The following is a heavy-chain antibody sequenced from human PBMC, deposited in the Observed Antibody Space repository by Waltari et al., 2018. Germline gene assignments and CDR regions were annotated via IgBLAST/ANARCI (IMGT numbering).Heavy chain of an antibody. J-gene: IGHJ6*03. D-gene: IGHD3-10*02. Sequence: EVQLVESGGGLVQPGGSQRLSCVASGFTFSSYFMSWLRQAPGKGLGWAANIKQDGSEKYYVDSVKGRFTISRDNAENSLSLQMNSLRAEDTAVYYCARYVRPIYYMDVWGKGTTVTVSS. CDR3: ARYVRPIYYMDV. CDR1: GFTFSSYF. V-gene: IGHV3-7*04. CDR2: IKQDGSEK.